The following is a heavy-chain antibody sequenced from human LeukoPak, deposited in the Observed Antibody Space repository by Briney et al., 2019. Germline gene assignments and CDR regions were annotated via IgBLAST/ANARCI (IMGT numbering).Heavy chain of an antibody. CDR3: ARHDPRPRDYDSYMEV. Sequence: SETLSLTCSVAGASISKSGYFWGWIRQSPGKGLEWIGSIIYRGSTHYNPSLKGRVTISLDTSKNQISLKLTSVTAADTAVYFCARHDPRPRDYDSYMEVWGKGTTVTVSS. CDR2: IIYRGST. V-gene: IGHV4-39*01. J-gene: IGHJ6*03. CDR1: GASISKSGYF. D-gene: IGHD6-6*01.